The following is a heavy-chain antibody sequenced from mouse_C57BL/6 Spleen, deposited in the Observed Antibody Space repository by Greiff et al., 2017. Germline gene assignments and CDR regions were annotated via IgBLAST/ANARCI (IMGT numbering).Heavy chain of an antibody. CDR1: GFTFSNYW. Sequence: EVKLVESGGGLVQPGGSMKLSCVASGFTFSNYWMNWVRQSPETGLEWVAQIRLKSDNYATHYAESVKGRFTISRDDSKSSVYLQMNNLRAEDTGIYYCTGLLNYFDYWGQGTTLTVSS. CDR2: IRLKSDNYAT. D-gene: IGHD2-10*01. V-gene: IGHV6-3*01. J-gene: IGHJ2*01. CDR3: TGLLNYFDY.